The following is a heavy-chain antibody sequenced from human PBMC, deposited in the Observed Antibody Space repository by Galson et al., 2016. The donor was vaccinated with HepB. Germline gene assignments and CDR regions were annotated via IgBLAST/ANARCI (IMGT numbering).Heavy chain of an antibody. J-gene: IGHJ5*01. D-gene: IGHD3-22*01. Sequence: QSGAEVKKPGESLKISCKGSGYSFTNHWIGWVRQMPGKGLEWMGIINPRDSETRYSPSFQGQVTISVDKSISTAFLQWSSLKASDTALYYCAKQGGDSNSWTTVGSWGQGTLVTVSS. V-gene: IGHV5-51*01. CDR2: INPRDSET. CDR3: AKQGGDSNSWTTVGS. CDR1: GYSFTNHW.